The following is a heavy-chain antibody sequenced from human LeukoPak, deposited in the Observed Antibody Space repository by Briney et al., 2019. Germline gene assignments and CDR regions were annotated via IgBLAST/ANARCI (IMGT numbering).Heavy chain of an antibody. D-gene: IGHD2-8*02. Sequence: GGSLRLSCAASGFTFSSYWMTWVRQAPGMGLEWVANMKEDGGEKFYVDSVRGRFTISRDNAKNSLYLQMNSLRVEDTGVYYCARVRTEWYIDLWGRGTLVTVST. V-gene: IGHV3-7*01. CDR2: MKEDGGEK. CDR3: ARVRTEWYIDL. CDR1: GFTFSSYW. J-gene: IGHJ2*01.